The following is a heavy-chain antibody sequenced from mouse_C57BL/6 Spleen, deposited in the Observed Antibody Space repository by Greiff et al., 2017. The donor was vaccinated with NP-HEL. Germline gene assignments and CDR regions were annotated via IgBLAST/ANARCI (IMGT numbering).Heavy chain of an antibody. D-gene: IGHD3-2*02. V-gene: IGHV5-4*01. CDR3: ARAPEDSSGYYYAMDY. J-gene: IGHJ4*01. CDR2: ISDGGSYT. Sequence: VQLKESGGGLVKPGGSLKLSCAASGFTFSSYAMSWVRQTPEKRLEWVATISDGGSYTYYPDNVKGRFTISRDNAKNNLYLQMSHLKSEDTAMYYCARAPEDSSGYYYAMDYWGQGTSVTVSS. CDR1: GFTFSSYA.